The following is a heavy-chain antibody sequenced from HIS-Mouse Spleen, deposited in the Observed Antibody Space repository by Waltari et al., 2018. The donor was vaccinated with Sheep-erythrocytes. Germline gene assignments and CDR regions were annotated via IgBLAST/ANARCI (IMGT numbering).Heavy chain of an antibody. J-gene: IGHJ3*02. D-gene: IGHD3-22*01. CDR1: GGSISSYY. CDR2: IYYRGST. V-gene: IGHV4-59*08. Sequence: QVQLQESGPGLVKPSETLSLTCPVSGGSISSYYWSWIRQPPGKGLEWIGYIYYRGSTNYNPSLKSRVTISVDTSKNQFSLKLSSVTAADTAVYYCARISSRDYYDSSGYYYSDAFDIWGQGTMVTVSS. CDR3: ARISSRDYYDSSGYYYSDAFDI.